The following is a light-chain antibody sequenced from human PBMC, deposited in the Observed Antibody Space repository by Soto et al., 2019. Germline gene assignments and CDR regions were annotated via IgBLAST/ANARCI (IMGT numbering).Light chain of an antibody. Sequence: QAVVTQEPSLTVSPGGTVTLTCGSSTGAVTSGHYPYWFQQKPGQAPRTLIYDTTNKNSWTPARFSGSLLGGKAALALSGAQPEDEAAYYCLLSCRGARAGVFGGGTKLPVL. J-gene: IGLJ3*02. CDR3: LLSCRGARAGV. CDR1: TGAVTSGHY. CDR2: DTT. V-gene: IGLV7-46*01.